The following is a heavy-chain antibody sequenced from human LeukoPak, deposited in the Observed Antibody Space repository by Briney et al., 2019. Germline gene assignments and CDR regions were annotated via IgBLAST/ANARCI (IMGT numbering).Heavy chain of an antibody. D-gene: IGHD2-2*01. Sequence: GGSLRRYCAASGFTFSSYSMNWVRQAPGKGLEWVSSISSSSSYIYYADSVKGRFTISRDNAKNSLYLQMNSLRAEDTAVYYCARDAYCSSTSCRNWFDPWGQGTLVTVSS. J-gene: IGHJ5*02. CDR1: GFTFSSYS. CDR3: ARDAYCSSTSCRNWFDP. V-gene: IGHV3-21*01. CDR2: ISSSSSYI.